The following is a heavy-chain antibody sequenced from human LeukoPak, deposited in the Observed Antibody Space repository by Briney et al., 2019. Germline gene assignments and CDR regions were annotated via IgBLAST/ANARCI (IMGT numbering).Heavy chain of an antibody. J-gene: IGHJ4*02. V-gene: IGHV3-23*01. CDR1: GFTFSSYS. CDR2: ISGSGGST. D-gene: IGHD6-19*01. Sequence: PGGSLRLSCAASGFTFSSYSMSWVRQAPGKGLEWVSAISGSGGSTYYADSVKGRFTISRDNSKNTLYLQMNSLRADDIAVYYCAKDPVAGMAYYFDYWGKGTLVTVSS. CDR3: AKDPVAGMAYYFDY.